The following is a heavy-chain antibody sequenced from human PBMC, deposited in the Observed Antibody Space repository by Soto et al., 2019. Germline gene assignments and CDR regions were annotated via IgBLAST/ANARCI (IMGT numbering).Heavy chain of an antibody. CDR3: ARDRITRYYYYGMDV. CDR1: GGSISSGDYY. V-gene: IGHV4-30-4*01. D-gene: IGHD3-10*01. Sequence: SETLSLTCTVSGGSISSGDYYWSWIRQPPGKGLEWIGYIYYSGSTYYNPSLKSRVTTSVDTSKNQFSLKLSSVTAADTAVYYCARDRITRYYYYGMDVWGQGTTVTVSS. J-gene: IGHJ6*02. CDR2: IYYSGST.